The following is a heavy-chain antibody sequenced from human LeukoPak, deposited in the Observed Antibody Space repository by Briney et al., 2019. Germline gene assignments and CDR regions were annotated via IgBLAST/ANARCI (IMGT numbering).Heavy chain of an antibody. D-gene: IGHD5-18*01. CDR3: ARLVSLGTAMVTTAFDI. CDR1: GGSISSYY. V-gene: IGHV4-59*01. CDR2: IYYSGST. J-gene: IGHJ3*02. Sequence: SETLSLTCTVSGGSISSYYWSWIRQPPGKGLEWIGYIYYSGSTNYNPSLKSRVTISVDTSKNQFSLKLSSVTAADTAVYYCARLVSLGTAMVTTAFDIWGQGTMVTVSS.